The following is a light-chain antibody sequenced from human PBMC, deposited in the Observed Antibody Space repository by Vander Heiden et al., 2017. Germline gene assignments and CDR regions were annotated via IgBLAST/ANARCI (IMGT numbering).Light chain of an antibody. CDR3: LLSYSGARHVV. J-gene: IGLJ2*01. V-gene: IGLV7-46*01. CDR1: TGAVTSGHY. CDR2: DTS. Sequence: QAVVTQEPSLTVSPGGRVTLTCGSITGAVTSGHYPYWFQQKPGQAPRTLIYDTSNKHSWTPARFSGSLLGGKAALTLSGAQPEDEAEYYCLLSYSGARHVVFGGGTKLTVL.